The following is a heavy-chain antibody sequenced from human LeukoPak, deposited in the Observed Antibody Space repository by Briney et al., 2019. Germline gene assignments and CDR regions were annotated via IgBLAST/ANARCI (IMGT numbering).Heavy chain of an antibody. J-gene: IGHJ6*03. CDR3: TKCAGYSCTNDMDV. Sequence: GRSLRLSCAASGFTFSSYAMTWVRQAPGKGLEWVSAVSGSGGTTYHADSVKGRFTISRDNSKNTLFLRMNSLRVEDTAVYYCTKCAGYSCTNDMDVWGRGTTVTVSS. V-gene: IGHV3-23*01. D-gene: IGHD6-13*01. CDR2: VSGSGGTT. CDR1: GFTFSSYA.